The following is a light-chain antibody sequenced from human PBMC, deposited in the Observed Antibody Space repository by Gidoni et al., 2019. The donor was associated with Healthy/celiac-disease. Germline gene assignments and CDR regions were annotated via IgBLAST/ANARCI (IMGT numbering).Light chain of an antibody. CDR1: QSVSSSY. J-gene: IGKJ3*01. CDR2: GAS. V-gene: IGKV3-20*01. CDR3: QQYGSSPFT. Sequence: EIVLTQSPGTLSLSPGERATLSCRASQSVSSSYLAWYQQKPGQAPRRLIYGASSRATGIPDRFSGSGSRTDFTLTISRLEPEDFAVYYCQQYGSSPFTFGPGTKVDIK.